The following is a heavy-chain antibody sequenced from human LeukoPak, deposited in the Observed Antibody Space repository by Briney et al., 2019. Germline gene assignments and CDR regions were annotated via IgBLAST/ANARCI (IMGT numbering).Heavy chain of an antibody. J-gene: IGHJ4*02. CDR2: INPNSGGT. CDR1: GYTFTDYY. Sequence: ASVKVSCKASGYTFTDYYMHWVRQAPGQGLEWMGWINPNSGGTNYAQKFQGRVTMTRDTSISTAYMELSRLRSDDTAVYYCARGPPGIAAAGTYWGQGTLVTVSS. V-gene: IGHV1-2*02. D-gene: IGHD6-13*01. CDR3: ARGPPGIAAAGTY.